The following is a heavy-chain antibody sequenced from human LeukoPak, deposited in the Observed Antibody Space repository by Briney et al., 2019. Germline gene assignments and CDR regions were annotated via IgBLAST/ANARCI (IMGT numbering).Heavy chain of an antibody. D-gene: IGHD4-23*01. CDR3: AREVVTDGGNSYYFDY. CDR1: GFTFDDYG. V-gene: IGHV3-20*04. J-gene: IGHJ4*02. Sequence: GGSLRLSCAASGFTFDDYGMSWVRQAPGKGLEWVSGINWNGGSTGYADSVKGRFTISRDNAKNSLYLQMSSLRAEDTALYYCAREVVTDGGNSYYFDYWGQGTLVTVSS. CDR2: INWNGGST.